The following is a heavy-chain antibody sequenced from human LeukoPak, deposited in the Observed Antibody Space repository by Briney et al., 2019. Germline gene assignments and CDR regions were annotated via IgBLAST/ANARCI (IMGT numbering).Heavy chain of an antibody. CDR3: ARDPYSYYYDSSGLDY. J-gene: IGHJ4*02. V-gene: IGHV3-30-3*01. D-gene: IGHD3-22*01. Sequence: QPGGSLRLSCAASGFTFSSYAMHWVRQAPGKGLEWVAVILYDGSNKYYADSVKGRFTISRDNSKNTLYLQMNSLRAEDTAVYYCARDPYSYYYDSSGLDYWGQGTLVTVSS. CDR1: GFTFSSYA. CDR2: ILYDGSNK.